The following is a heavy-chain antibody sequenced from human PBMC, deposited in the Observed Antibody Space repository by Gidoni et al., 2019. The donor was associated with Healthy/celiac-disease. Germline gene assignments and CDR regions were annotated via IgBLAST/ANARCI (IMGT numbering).Heavy chain of an antibody. Sequence: QLQLQESGPGLVKPSETLSLTCPVSGGSISSSSYYWGWIRQPPGKGLEWIGSIYYSGSTYYNPSLKSRVTISVDTSKNQCSLKLSSVTAADTAVYYCARRAIVVVPAAMDYGMDVWGQGTTVTVSS. V-gene: IGHV4-39*01. CDR3: ARRAIVVVPAAMDYGMDV. D-gene: IGHD2-2*01. J-gene: IGHJ6*02. CDR2: IYYSGST. CDR1: GGSISSSSYY.